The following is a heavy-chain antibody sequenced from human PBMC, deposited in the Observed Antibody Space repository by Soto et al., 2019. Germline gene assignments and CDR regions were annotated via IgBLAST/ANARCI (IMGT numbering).Heavy chain of an antibody. CDR3: ARKNGVLDAFDI. J-gene: IGHJ3*02. V-gene: IGHV4-28*01. CDR1: GYSISSSNW. Sequence: SETLSLTCAVSGYSISSSNWWGWIRQPPGKGLEWIGHIYYSGSTYYNPSLKSRVTMSVDTSKNQFSLKLSSVTAVDTAVYYCARKNGVLDAFDIWGQGTMVTVSS. D-gene: IGHD4-17*01. CDR2: IYYSGST.